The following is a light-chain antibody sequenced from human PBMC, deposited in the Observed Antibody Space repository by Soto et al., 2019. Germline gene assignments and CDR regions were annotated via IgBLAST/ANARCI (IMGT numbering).Light chain of an antibody. Sequence: EIVLTQSPGTLSLSPGERATLSCRASQSVSSSYLAWYQQKPGQAPRLLIYGASSRATGIPVRFSGSGSGTDFTLTISRLEPEDFAVYYCQQYGSSLVTFGQGTRLEIK. V-gene: IGKV3-20*01. CDR1: QSVSSSY. CDR3: QQYGSSLVT. CDR2: GAS. J-gene: IGKJ5*01.